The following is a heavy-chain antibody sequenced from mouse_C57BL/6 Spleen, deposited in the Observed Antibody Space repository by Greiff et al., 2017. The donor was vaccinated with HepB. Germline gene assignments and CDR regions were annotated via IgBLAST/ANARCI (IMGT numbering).Heavy chain of an antibody. V-gene: IGHV5-17*01. CDR1: GFTFSDYG. CDR3: ARGGNYDGYLKAMDY. CDR2: ISSGSSTI. D-gene: IGHD2-3*01. J-gene: IGHJ4*01. Sequence: EVKLVESGGGLVKPGGSLKLSCAASGFTFSDYGMHWVRQAPEKGLEWVAYISSGSSTIYYADTVKGRCTISRDNANNTLFLQMTSLRSEDTAMYYCARGGNYDGYLKAMDYWGQGTSVTVSS.